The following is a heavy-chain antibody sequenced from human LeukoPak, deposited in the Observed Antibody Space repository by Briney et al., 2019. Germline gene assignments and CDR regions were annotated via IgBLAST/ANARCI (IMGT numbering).Heavy chain of an antibody. J-gene: IGHJ3*02. CDR2: ISSSSSTI. Sequence: GGSLRLSCAASGFTFSSYAMNWVRQAPGKGLEWVSYISSSSSTIYYADSVKGRSTISRDNAKNSLYLQMNSLRAEDTAVYYCARDGEYSGYDSESAFDIWGQGTMVTVSS. CDR3: ARDGEYSGYDSESAFDI. D-gene: IGHD5-12*01. V-gene: IGHV3-48*01. CDR1: GFTFSSYA.